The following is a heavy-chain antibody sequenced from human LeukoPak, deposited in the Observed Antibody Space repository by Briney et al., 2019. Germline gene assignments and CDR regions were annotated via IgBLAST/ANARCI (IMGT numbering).Heavy chain of an antibody. CDR2: INPNNGGT. V-gene: IGHV1-2*02. Sequence: ASGKVSCKASGYTFTGHYIHWVRHAPGQGLEWMGWINPNNGGTNSAQKFQGRVTLTRDTSMSTAYMELSRLRSDDAAVYYCARSMAGTFDYWGQGTLVTVSS. CDR1: GYTFTGHY. CDR3: ARSMAGTFDY. J-gene: IGHJ4*02. D-gene: IGHD6-19*01.